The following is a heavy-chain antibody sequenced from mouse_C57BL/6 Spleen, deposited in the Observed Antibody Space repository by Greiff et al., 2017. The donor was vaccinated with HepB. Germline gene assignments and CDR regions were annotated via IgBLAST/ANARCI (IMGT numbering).Heavy chain of an antibody. V-gene: IGHV1-80*01. CDR3: ARGDGYDGYFDY. CDR2: IYPGDGDT. D-gene: IGHD2-2*01. CDR1: GYAFSSYW. J-gene: IGHJ2*01. Sequence: VQLVESGAELVKPGASVKISCKASGYAFSSYWMNWVKQRPGKGLEWIGQIYPGDGDTNYNGKFKGKATLTADKSSSTAYMQRSSLTSEDSAVYFCARGDGYDGYFDYWGQGTTLTVSS.